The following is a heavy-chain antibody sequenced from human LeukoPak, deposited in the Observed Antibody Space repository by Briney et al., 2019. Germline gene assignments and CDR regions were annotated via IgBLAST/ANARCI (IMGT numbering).Heavy chain of an antibody. V-gene: IGHV3-9*01. CDR1: GFTFDDYA. CDR2: ISWNSGSI. Sequence: GGSLRLSCAASGFTFDDYAMHWVRQAPGKGLEWVLGISWNSGSIGYADSVKGRFTISRDNAKNSLYLQMNSLRAEDTALYYCAKDTPSLRWYSWGFDYWGQGTLVTVSS. J-gene: IGHJ4*02. D-gene: IGHD4-23*01. CDR3: AKDTPSLRWYSWGFDY.